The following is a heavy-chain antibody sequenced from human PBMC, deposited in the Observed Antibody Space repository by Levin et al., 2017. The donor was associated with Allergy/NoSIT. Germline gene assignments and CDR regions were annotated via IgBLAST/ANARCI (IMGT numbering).Heavy chain of an antibody. CDR3: AKGGYYSDNSGYYPLAKTFDC. Sequence: GESLKISCAASGFAFSSYAMNWVRQAPGKGLEWVSGISGSGGGTYYSDSVQGRFTISRDNSKNTLYLQMNSLRAEDTAVYFCAKGGYYSDNSGYYPLAKTFDCWGQGTLLTVSS. J-gene: IGHJ4*02. CDR1: GFAFSSYA. V-gene: IGHV3-23*01. D-gene: IGHD3-22*01. CDR2: ISGSGGGT.